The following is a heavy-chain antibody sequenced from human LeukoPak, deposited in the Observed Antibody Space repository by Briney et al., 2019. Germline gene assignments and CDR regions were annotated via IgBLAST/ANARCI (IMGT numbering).Heavy chain of an antibody. Sequence: VRPGGSLRLSCAATGFTFSSFTMGGVRRAPGKGREGVSSISGTTDTIYYADSGKGRFTISRNNANNSVSLQMNSLRPEDTAVYFCARRRVFSVARALDYWGQGTLVTVSS. J-gene: IGHJ4*02. CDR1: GFTFSSFT. CDR3: ARRRVFSVARALDY. CDR2: ISGTTDTI. D-gene: IGHD2-15*01. V-gene: IGHV3-48*04.